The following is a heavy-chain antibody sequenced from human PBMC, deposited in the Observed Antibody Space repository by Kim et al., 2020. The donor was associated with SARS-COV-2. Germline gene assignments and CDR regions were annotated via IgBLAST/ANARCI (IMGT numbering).Heavy chain of an antibody. J-gene: IGHJ4*02. CDR2: ISWDGGST. CDR3: AKAEPREYSGYDFARGGFDY. CDR1: GFTFDDYT. V-gene: IGHV3-43*01. D-gene: IGHD5-12*01. Sequence: GGSLRLSCAASGFTFDDYTMHWVRQAPGKGLEWVSLISWDGGSTYYADSVKGRFTISRDNSKNSLYLQMNSLRTEDTALYYCAKAEPREYSGYDFARGGFDYWGQGTLVTVSS.